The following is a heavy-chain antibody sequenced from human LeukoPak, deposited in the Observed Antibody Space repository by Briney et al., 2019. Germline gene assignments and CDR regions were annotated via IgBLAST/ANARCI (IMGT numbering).Heavy chain of an antibody. Sequence: GGSLRLSCAASGCTFSSYWMHWVRQAPGKGLVWVSRINSDGSSTSYADSVKGRFTISRDNAKNTLYLQMNSLRAEDTAVYYCARDYRNYYDFWSGYSYYFDYWGQGTLVTVSS. CDR2: INSDGSST. CDR3: ARDYRNYYDFWSGYSYYFDY. V-gene: IGHV3-74*01. D-gene: IGHD3-3*01. CDR1: GCTFSSYW. J-gene: IGHJ4*02.